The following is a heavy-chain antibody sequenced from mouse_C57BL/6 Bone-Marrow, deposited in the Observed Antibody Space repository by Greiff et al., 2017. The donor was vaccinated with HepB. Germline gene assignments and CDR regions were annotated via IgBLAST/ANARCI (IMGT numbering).Heavy chain of an antibody. J-gene: IGHJ3*01. CDR1: GYTFTSYG. D-gene: IGHD1-1*01. Sequence: VQLQQSGAELARPGASVKLSCKASGYTFTSYGISWVKQRTGQGLEWIVEIYPRSGNTYYNEKFKGKATLTADKSSSTAYMELRSLTSEDSAVYFCAYHYGSSYRFAYWGQGTLVTVSA. CDR2: IYPRSGNT. V-gene: IGHV1-81*01. CDR3: AYHYGSSYRFAY.